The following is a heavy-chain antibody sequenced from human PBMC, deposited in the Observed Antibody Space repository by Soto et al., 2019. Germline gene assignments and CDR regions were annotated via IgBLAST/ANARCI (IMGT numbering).Heavy chain of an antibody. CDR1: GFTFSSYA. V-gene: IGHV3-23*01. CDR2: ISGSGGST. Sequence: PGGPLTLSCTASGFTFSSYAMSWVRHATEKGLEWVSAISGSGGSTYYADSVKGRFTISRDNSKNTLYLQMNSLRAEDTAVYYCAKDWQSAVAVAGTPFDYWGQGTLVTVSS. D-gene: IGHD6-19*01. CDR3: AKDWQSAVAVAGTPFDY. J-gene: IGHJ4*02.